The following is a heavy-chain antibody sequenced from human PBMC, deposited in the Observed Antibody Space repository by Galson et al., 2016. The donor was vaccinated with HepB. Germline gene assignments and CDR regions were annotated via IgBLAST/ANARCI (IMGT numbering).Heavy chain of an antibody. CDR2: ISYDGSNK. Sequence: SLRLSCAASGFTFSSYGMHWVRQAPGKELEWVAVISYDGSNKYYADSVKGRFTISRDNSKNTLYLQMNSLRAEDTAVYYCAKSGRYYGVDHFDYWGQGTLVTVSS. J-gene: IGHJ4*02. CDR3: AKSGRYYGVDHFDY. CDR1: GFTFSSYG. D-gene: IGHD4-17*01. V-gene: IGHV3-30*18.